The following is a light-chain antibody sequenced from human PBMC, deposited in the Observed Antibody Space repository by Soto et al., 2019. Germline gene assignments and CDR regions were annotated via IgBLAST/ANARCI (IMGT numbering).Light chain of an antibody. CDR3: QQYYLTQS. V-gene: IGKV4-1*01. Sequence: EIVLTQSPESLAVSLGERATINCKSSRSLLFSPARKDFLGWFQKKPGQPPKLLIYWASTRASGVPERFVGSGSARDFTLAISSLQAEDVGVYYCQQYYLTQSFGQGTKVEI. J-gene: IGKJ1*01. CDR1: RSLLFSPARKDF. CDR2: WAS.